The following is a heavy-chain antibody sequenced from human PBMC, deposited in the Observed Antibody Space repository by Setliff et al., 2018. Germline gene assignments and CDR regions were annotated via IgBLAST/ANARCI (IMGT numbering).Heavy chain of an antibody. CDR1: GYTFTNYG. J-gene: IGHJ4*02. D-gene: IGHD3-22*01. CDR2: INNYNTNT. CDR3: ARINFYVSSGYYYAPDY. V-gene: IGHV1-18*01. Sequence: VASVKVSCKASGYTFTNYGITWVRQAPGQGLEWMGWINNYNTNTKYAQKLQGRVTMTTDTSTSTAYMELRSLRSDDTAVYYCARINFYVSSGYYYAPDYWDQGTLVTVSS.